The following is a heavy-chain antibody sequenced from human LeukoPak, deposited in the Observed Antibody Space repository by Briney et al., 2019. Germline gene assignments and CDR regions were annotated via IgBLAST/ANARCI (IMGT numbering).Heavy chain of an antibody. J-gene: IGHJ3*02. Sequence: SETLSLTCTVSGGSISNYYWNWIRQPPRKGLEWIGRIYTSGSTNSNPSLKSRVIISLDTSKNQFSLKLTSVPAADTAVYYCARGHNWDDVFDIWGQGTMVTVSS. V-gene: IGHV4-4*07. CDR2: IYTSGST. CDR3: ARGHNWDDVFDI. CDR1: GGSISNYY. D-gene: IGHD1-20*01.